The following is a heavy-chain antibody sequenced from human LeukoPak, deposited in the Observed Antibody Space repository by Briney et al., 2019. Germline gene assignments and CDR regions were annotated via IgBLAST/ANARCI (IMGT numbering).Heavy chain of an antibody. CDR2: IYYSGST. D-gene: IGHD4-17*01. J-gene: IGHJ4*02. CDR1: GGSISSSSYY. Sequence: SETLSLTCTVSGGSISSSSYYWGWIRQPPGKGLEWIGSIYYSGSTYYNPSLKGRVTISVDTSKNQFSLKLSSVTAADTAVYYCARDWATVTELDYWGREPWSPSPQ. CDR3: ARDWATVTELDY. V-gene: IGHV4-39*02.